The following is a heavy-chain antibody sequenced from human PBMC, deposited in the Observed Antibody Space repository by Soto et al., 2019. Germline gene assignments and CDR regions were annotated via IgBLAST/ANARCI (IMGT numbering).Heavy chain of an antibody. V-gene: IGHV4-34*01. D-gene: IGHD3-16*01. J-gene: IGHJ4*02. CDR1: GGSFRSYY. Sequence: SETLALTCAFYGGSFRSYYWSCIRHPPGKWLEWIGEINHSGSTNYNPSLKSRVTISVDTSKNQFSLKLSSVTAADTAVYYCARAAHYAWGSYCNYYFDDCRQGTLVNVSS. CDR2: INHSGST. CDR3: ARAAHYAWGSYCNYYFDD.